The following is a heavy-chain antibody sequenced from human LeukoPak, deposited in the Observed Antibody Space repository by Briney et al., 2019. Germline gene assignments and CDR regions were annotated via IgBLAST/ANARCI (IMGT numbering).Heavy chain of an antibody. CDR1: AFTLSSYA. CDR2: ISGSGGGI. V-gene: IGHV3-23*01. CDR3: AKGSCSSASCYIDY. D-gene: IGHD2-2*02. Sequence: GSLRLSCAASAFTLSSYAMNWVRQAPGKGLEWVSVISGSGGGIYYADSVKGRFTISRDNPKNTLYLQMNNLKGEDTAVYYCAKGSCSSASCYIDYWGQGTLVTVSS. J-gene: IGHJ4*02.